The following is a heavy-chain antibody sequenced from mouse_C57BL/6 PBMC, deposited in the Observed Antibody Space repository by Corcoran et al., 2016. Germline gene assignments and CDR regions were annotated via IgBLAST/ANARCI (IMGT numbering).Heavy chain of an antibody. CDR2: IYPGSGNT. J-gene: IGHJ2*01. V-gene: IGHV1-66*01. Sequence: QVQLQQSGPELVKPGASVKISCKASGYSFTSYYIHWVKQRPGQGLEWIGWIYPGSGNTKYNEKFKGKATLTADTSSSTAYMQLSSLTSEDSAVYYCASRKGYFTFDYWGQGTTLTVSS. D-gene: IGHD2-3*01. CDR1: GYSFTSYY. CDR3: ASRKGYFTFDY.